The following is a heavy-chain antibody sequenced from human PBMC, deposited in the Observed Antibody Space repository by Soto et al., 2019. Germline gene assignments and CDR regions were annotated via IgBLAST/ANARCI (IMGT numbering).Heavy chain of an antibody. CDR1: GDSVTSGGFS. CDR2: VFHSGST. V-gene: IGHV4-30-2*01. CDR3: ARERGGYGLFDS. J-gene: IGHJ4*02. Sequence: PSETLSLTCVVSGDSVTSGGFSWSWIRQPPGKGLEWLGYVFHSGSTHYNPALESRVTMSLDRSNNQISLRLTSVTAADTAVYYCARERGGYGLFDSWGQGTLVTVSS. D-gene: IGHD5-18*01.